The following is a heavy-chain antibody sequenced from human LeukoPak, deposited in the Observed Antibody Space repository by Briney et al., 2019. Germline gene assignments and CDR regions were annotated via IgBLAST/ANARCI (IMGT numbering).Heavy chain of an antibody. Sequence: SETLSLTCTVSGDSMNNFYWTWIRQPPGKGLEWIGHIFYTGSTSYSPSLESRVAISLDTSKKQFSLKLTSVTAADTAVYYCARHRRLDPWGQGTLATVSS. J-gene: IGHJ5*02. D-gene: IGHD6-25*01. CDR2: IFYTGST. V-gene: IGHV4-59*08. CDR1: GDSMNNFY. CDR3: ARHRRLDP.